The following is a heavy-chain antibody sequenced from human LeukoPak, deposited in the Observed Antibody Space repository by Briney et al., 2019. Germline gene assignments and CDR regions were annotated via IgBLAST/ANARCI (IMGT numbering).Heavy chain of an antibody. CDR3: ARDSPRRYSRLRLGL. D-gene: IGHD6-13*01. CDR1: GFTFNDYY. CDR2: ISSRGNTI. J-gene: IGHJ3*01. Sequence: GGSLRLSRAASGFTFNDYYVSWIRQAAGDRLEADSDISSRGNTIYYAHAVQRRFTISRDNAKYSRFLQMNRLRAEDTAVYSCARDSPRRYSRLRLGLWGQGTLVTVSS. V-gene: IGHV3-11*01.